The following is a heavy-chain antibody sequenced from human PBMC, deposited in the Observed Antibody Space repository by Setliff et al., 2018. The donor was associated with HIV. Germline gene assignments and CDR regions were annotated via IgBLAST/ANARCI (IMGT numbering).Heavy chain of an antibody. CDR2: LNGYSAKT. CDR3: ARSGGSPPYSSGLLILDF. D-gene: IGHD6-19*01. J-gene: IGHJ4*02. CDR1: GYTFTNYG. Sequence: ASVKVSCKASGYTFTNYGITWVRQAPGQGLEGMGWLNGYSAKTNYAQKIQGRLTMTIDPSASTAYMELRNLRSDDTAIYYCARSGGSPPYSSGLLILDFWGQGSLVAVSS. V-gene: IGHV1-18*01.